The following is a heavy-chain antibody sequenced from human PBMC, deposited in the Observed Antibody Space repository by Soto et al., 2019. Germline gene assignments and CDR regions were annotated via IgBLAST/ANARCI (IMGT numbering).Heavy chain of an antibody. J-gene: IGHJ6*02. D-gene: IGHD5-18*01. V-gene: IGHV1-46*01. CDR3: ASQMAWIHPRDYYYGMDV. CDR2: INPSGGST. CDR1: GYTFTSYY. Sequence: GASVKVSCKASGYTFTSYYMHWVRQAPGQGLEWMGIINPSGGSTSYAQKFQGRVTMTKDTSTSTVYMELSSLRSEDTAVYYCASQMAWIHPRDYYYGMDVWGQGTTVTVSS.